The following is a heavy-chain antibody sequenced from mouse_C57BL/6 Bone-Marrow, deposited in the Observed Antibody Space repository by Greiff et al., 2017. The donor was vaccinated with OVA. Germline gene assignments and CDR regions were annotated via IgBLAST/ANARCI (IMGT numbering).Heavy chain of an antibody. Sequence: VQLQQPGAELVKPGASVKLSCKASGYTFTSYWMHWVKQRPGQGLEWIGMIHPNSGSTNYNEKFKSKATLTVDKSSRTAYKELSSLTSEDSAVYYCERPYLYYAMDYWGIGTSVSVSA. J-gene: IGHJ4*01. CDR3: ERPYLYYAMDY. CDR1: GYTFTSYW. D-gene: IGHD5-1*01. V-gene: IGHV1-64*01. CDR2: IHPNSGST.